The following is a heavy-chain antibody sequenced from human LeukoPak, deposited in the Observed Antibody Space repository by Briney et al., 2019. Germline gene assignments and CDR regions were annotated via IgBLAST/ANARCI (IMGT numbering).Heavy chain of an antibody. J-gene: IGHJ4*02. CDR2: ISSSGSAK. CDR3: ARAAHYDSSGYYRPDY. CDR1: GFTFSSHE. Sequence: GGSLRLSCAASGFTFSSHEMNWVRQAPGKGLEWVSYISSSGSAKYYADSVKGRFTISRDNAKNSLDLQMNSLRAEDTAVYYCARAAHYDSSGYYRPDYWGQGTLVTVSS. V-gene: IGHV3-48*03. D-gene: IGHD3-22*01.